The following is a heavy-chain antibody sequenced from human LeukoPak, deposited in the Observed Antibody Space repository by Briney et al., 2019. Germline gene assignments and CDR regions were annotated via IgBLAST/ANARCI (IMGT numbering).Heavy chain of an antibody. CDR3: AKGSGSWGHY. CDR1: GFTFDDHA. D-gene: IGHD2-15*01. Sequence: GGSLRLSCAASGFTFDDHAMHWVRQAPGKGLEWVAGISGNSGSTGYADSVKGRFSVSRDNAKNYLYLQMNSLRVEDTALYHCAKGSGSWGHYWGQGTLVSVSS. CDR2: ISGNSGST. J-gene: IGHJ4*02. V-gene: IGHV3-9*01.